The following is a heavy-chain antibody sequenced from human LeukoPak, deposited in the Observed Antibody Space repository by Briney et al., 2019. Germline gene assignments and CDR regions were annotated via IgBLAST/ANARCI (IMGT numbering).Heavy chain of an antibody. D-gene: IGHD3-16*01. CDR3: AGGGDLAGNENDY. J-gene: IGHJ4*02. CDR2: ISSSSSYI. V-gene: IGHV3-21*01. Sequence: GGSLRLSCAASGFTFSSYAMSWVRQAPGKGLEWVSSISSSSSYIYYADSVKGRFTISRDNAKNSLYLQMNSLRAEDTAVYYCAGGGDLAGNENDYWGQGTLVTVSS. CDR1: GFTFSSYA.